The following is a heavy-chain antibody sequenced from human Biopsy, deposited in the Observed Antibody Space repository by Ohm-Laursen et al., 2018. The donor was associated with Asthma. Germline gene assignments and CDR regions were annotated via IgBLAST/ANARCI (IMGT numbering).Heavy chain of an antibody. Sequence: SLRLSCSASGFIFGDFEMHWVRQAPGKGLEWVAGISIEGRKTIDAEAVRGRFSISRDNPSKTLFLQMTSLTLEDTAVYYCAAGPYDGTLTGHQYFEYWGQGSLITVSS. V-gene: IGHV3-30*04. D-gene: IGHD3-9*01. CDR2: ISIEGRKT. CDR3: AAGPYDGTLTGHQYFEY. CDR1: GFIFGDFE. J-gene: IGHJ4*02.